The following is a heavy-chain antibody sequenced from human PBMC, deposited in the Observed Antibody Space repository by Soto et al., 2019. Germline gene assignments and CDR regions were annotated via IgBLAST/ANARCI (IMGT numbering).Heavy chain of an antibody. J-gene: IGHJ6*02. CDR2: TRNKANSYTT. Sequence: GGSLRLSCAASGFTFSDHYMDWVRQAPGKGLEWVGRTRNKANSYTTEYAASVKGRFTISRDDSKNSLYLQMNSLKTEDTAVYYCARDGGSGYYYYGMDVWGQGTTVTVSS. CDR1: GFTFSDHY. CDR3: ARDGGSGYYYYGMDV. V-gene: IGHV3-72*01. D-gene: IGHD3-16*01.